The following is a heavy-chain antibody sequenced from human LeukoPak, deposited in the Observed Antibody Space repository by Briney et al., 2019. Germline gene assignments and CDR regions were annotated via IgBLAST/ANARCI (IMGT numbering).Heavy chain of an antibody. J-gene: IGHJ4*02. CDR2: INHSGST. D-gene: IGHD5-18*01. V-gene: IGHV4-34*01. CDR3: ARGPLGTAIRIGLDY. Sequence: GSLRLSCAASGFTFSSYEMNWVRQAPGKGLEWIGEINHSGSTNYNPSLKSRVTISVDTSKNQFSLKLTSVTAADTAVYYCARGPLGTAIRIGLDYWGQGTLVTVSS. CDR1: GFTFSSYE.